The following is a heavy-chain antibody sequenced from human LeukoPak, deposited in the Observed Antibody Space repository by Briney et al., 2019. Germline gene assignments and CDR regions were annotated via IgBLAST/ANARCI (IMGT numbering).Heavy chain of an antibody. CDR2: ISSSGSTI. Sequence: GGSLRLSCAASGFSFSSYEMNWVRQAPGKGLECVSYISSSGSTIYYADSVKGRFTISRDNAKNSLYLQMNSLRVEDTAVYYCARDRVSGSGSIDYWGQGTLVTVSS. CDR1: GFSFSSYE. J-gene: IGHJ4*02. V-gene: IGHV3-48*03. D-gene: IGHD3-10*01. CDR3: ARDRVSGSGSIDY.